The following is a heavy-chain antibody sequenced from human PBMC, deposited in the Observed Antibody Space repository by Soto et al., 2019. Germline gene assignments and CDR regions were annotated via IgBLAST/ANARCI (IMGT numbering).Heavy chain of an antibody. D-gene: IGHD6-13*01. CDR1: GGSINSDYYH. CDR3: AREGYSSSRSYYYGMDV. J-gene: IGHJ6*02. CDR2: IHHSGAI. V-gene: IGHV4-30-4*08. Sequence: SETLSLTCTVSGGSINSDYYHWTWIRQSPGKGLEWIGYIHHSGAILYNPSFKSRLAISVDTSKNQFSLHLSSVTDTDTAVYYCAREGYSSSRSYYYGMDVWGQGTTVTVSS.